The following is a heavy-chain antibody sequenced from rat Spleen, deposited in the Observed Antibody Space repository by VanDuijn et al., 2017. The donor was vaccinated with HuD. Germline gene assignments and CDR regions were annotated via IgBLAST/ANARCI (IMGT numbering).Heavy chain of an antibody. D-gene: IGHD5-1*01. CDR2: ISYDGDTT. J-gene: IGHJ4*01. Sequence: EVQLVESDGGLVQPGRSLKLSCAASGFTFSDYYMAWVRQAPTKGLEWVATISYDGDTTYYRDSVKGRFTISRDNVLGTLHLQMDSLRSEDTATYYCTTDRPGALMDAWGQGVSVTVSS. CDR3: TTDRPGALMDA. V-gene: IGHV5-20*01. CDR1: GFTFSDYY.